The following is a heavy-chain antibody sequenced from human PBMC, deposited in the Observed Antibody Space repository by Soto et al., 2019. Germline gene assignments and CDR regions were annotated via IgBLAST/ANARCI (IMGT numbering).Heavy chain of an antibody. CDR1: GASMTGYY. CDR3: ARVSHMLVEPTVRGTFDI. V-gene: IGHV4-59*01. CDR2: IYDSDTT. D-gene: IGHD2-21*01. Sequence: QVQLQESGPGLEKSSGTLSLTCTVSGASMTGYYWSWIRQPPGKGLEWIGFIYDSDTTNYNPSLKSRCTISIDTSNNPFSLRLSSVTAADTAVYYCARVSHMLVEPTVRGTFDIWGQGTMITVSS. J-gene: IGHJ3*02.